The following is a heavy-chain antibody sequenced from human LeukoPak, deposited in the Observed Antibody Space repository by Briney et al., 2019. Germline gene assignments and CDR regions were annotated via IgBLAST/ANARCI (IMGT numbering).Heavy chain of an antibody. Sequence: ASVKVSCKASGYTFTGYYMHWVRQAPGQGREWMGWINPNSGGTNYAQKFQGWVTMTRDTSISTAYMELSRLRSDDTAVYYCARDITGTTGLGVDAFDIWGQGTMVTVSS. CDR2: INPNSGGT. D-gene: IGHD1-20*01. CDR1: GYTFTGYY. J-gene: IGHJ3*02. V-gene: IGHV1-2*04. CDR3: ARDITGTTGLGVDAFDI.